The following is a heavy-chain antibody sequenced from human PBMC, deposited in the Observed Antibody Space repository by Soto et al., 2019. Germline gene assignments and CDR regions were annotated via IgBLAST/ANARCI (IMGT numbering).Heavy chain of an antibody. CDR2: IYYSGST. J-gene: IGHJ4*02. D-gene: IGHD6-13*01. CDR1: GGSISSGGYY. Sequence: SETLSLTCTVSGGSISSGGYYWSWIRQHPGKGLEWIGYIYYSGSTYYNPSLKSRVTISVDTSKNQFSLKLSSVTAADTAVYYCARDWAAAGTAFDYWGQGTLVTVSS. V-gene: IGHV4-31*03. CDR3: ARDWAAAGTAFDY.